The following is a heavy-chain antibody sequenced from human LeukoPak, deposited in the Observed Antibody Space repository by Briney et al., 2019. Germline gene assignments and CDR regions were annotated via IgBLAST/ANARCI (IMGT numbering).Heavy chain of an antibody. V-gene: IGHV1-24*01. D-gene: IGHD6-13*01. J-gene: IGHJ4*02. Sequence: GASVKVSCKVSGYTLTELSMHWVRQAPGKGLEWMGGFDPEDGETIYAQKFQGRVTMTEDTSTDTAYMELSSLRSEDTAVYYCATVLDGSSWYEGDFDYWGQGTLVTVSS. CDR2: FDPEDGET. CDR3: ATVLDGSSWYEGDFDY. CDR1: GYTLTELS.